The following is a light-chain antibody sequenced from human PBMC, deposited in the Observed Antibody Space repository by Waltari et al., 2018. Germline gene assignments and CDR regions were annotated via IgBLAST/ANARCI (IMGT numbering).Light chain of an antibody. CDR3: QQYNDYPLT. CDR1: QIISTW. CDR2: KAS. J-gene: IGKJ4*01. V-gene: IGKV1-5*03. Sequence: DIQMTQSPSTLSASVGARVTITCRASQIISTWLAWYQQKPGKAPKLLIYKASGLDSGVPSRFSGSGSGTEFTLTISSLQPDDFATYYCQQYNDYPLTFGGGTKVEIK.